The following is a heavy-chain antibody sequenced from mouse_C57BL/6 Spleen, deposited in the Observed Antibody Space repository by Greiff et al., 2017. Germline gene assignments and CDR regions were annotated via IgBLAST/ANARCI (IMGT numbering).Heavy chain of an antibody. CDR2: ISYDGSN. CDR1: GYSITSGYY. CDR3: ASRWDYFDY. Sequence: EVQRVESGPGLVKPSQSLSLTCSVTGYSITSGYYWNWIRQFPGNKLEWMGYISYDGSNNYNPSLKNRISITRDTSKNQFFLKLNSVTTEDTTTYYCASRWDYFDYWGQGTTLTVSS. J-gene: IGHJ2*01. D-gene: IGHD4-1*01. V-gene: IGHV3-6*01.